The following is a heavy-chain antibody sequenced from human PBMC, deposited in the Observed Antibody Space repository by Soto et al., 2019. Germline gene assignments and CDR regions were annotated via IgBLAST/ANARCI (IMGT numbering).Heavy chain of an antibody. CDR1: GFSLSTSGVG. Sequence: QITLKESGPTLVKPTQTLTLTCTFSGFSLSTSGVGVGWIRHPPGKALEWLALIYWYDDKRYSPSLNSRLTLTKDTSKRQVVLTLTSMDPVDTDTCSCAHVYGGYDNLDHWGQGTLVTVSS. CDR3: AHVYGGYDNLDH. D-gene: IGHD5-12*01. J-gene: IGHJ4*02. CDR2: IYWYDDK. V-gene: IGHV2-5*01.